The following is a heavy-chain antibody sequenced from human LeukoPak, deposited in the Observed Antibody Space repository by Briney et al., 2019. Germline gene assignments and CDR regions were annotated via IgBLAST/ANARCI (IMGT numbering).Heavy chain of an antibody. V-gene: IGHV4-39*01. Sequence: SETLSLTCTVSGGSISGSSYYWGWIRQPPGKGLEWIGIIYYSGSTYYNPSLKSRLTISVDTSKNQFSLKLSSVTATDTAVYYCARRGYCSSTSCYGYWFDPWGQGTLVTVSS. CDR3: ARRGYCSSTSCYGYWFDP. J-gene: IGHJ5*02. D-gene: IGHD2-2*01. CDR1: GGSISGSSYY. CDR2: IYYSGST.